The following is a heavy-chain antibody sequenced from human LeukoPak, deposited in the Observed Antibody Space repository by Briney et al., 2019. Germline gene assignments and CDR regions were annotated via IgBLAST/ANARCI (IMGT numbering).Heavy chain of an antibody. V-gene: IGHV4-4*07. D-gene: IGHD5-12*01. CDR3: ARVDFSGYHPYYYYGMDV. CDR1: GGSISGYY. J-gene: IGHJ6*02. CDR2: IYTSGST. Sequence: PSETLSLTCTVSGGSISGYYWSWLRQPAGKGLEWLGRIYTSGSTNYNPSLKSRVTMSVDTSKNQFPLKLSSVTAADTAVYYCARVDFSGYHPYYYYGMDVWGQGTTVTVSS.